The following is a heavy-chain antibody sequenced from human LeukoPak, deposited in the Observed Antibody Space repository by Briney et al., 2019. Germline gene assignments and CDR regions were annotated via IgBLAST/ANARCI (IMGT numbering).Heavy chain of an antibody. Sequence: GESLKICCQGSGYSFTDYSICWVRQNHGKGLEWMGIIYPGDSDTRYSSCFQGQVTSSAERALRTACLAWSSLRASQCVMYYCAIRYSGSYNDYCGQRTLVTVSS. CDR3: AIRYSGSYNDY. J-gene: IGHJ4*02. V-gene: IGHV5-51*01. CDR1: GYSFTDYS. D-gene: IGHD1-26*01. CDR2: IYPGDSDT.